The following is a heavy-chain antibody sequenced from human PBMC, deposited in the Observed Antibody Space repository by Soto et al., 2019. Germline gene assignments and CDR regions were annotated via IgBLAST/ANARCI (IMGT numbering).Heavy chain of an antibody. D-gene: IGHD5-18*01. V-gene: IGHV3-23*01. CDR1: GFTFSSYA. CDR3: AKLGYSYGLIGWFDP. J-gene: IGHJ5*02. Sequence: PGGSLRLSCAASGFTFSSYAMSWVRQAPGKGLEWVSAISGSGGSTYYADSVKGRFTISRDNSKNTLYLQMNSLRAEDTAVYYCAKLGYSYGLIGWFDPWDQGTLVTVSS. CDR2: ISGSGGST.